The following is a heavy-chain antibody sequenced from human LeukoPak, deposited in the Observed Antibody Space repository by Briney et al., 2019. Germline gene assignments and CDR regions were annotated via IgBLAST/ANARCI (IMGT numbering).Heavy chain of an antibody. J-gene: IGHJ4*02. CDR1: GFAFSAHG. Sequence: GGSLRLSCEASGFAFSAHGMSWVRQAPGKGLEWVSSITLSGGGSTYVDSVKGRFTITRDNSKNTLYLQMNSLRAEDTAVYYCAKDPGYGSGSYWVYWGQETLVTVSS. D-gene: IGHD3-10*01. CDR2: ITLSGGGS. V-gene: IGHV3-23*01. CDR3: AKDPGYGSGSYWVY.